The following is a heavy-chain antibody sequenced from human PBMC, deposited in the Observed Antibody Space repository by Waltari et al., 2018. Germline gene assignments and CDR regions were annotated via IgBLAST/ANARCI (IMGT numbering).Heavy chain of an antibody. D-gene: IGHD2-2*01. CDR2: SSSSGGHK. J-gene: IGHJ4*02. V-gene: IGHV3-21*01. CDR1: EFTFSSFS. CDR3: ATSEYQLVLVDEY. Sequence: EVQLVESGGGLVKPGGSLRLSCVASEFTFSSFSMNGVRQAPGKGVEGVASSSSSGGHKFYAASIEGRFTISRDNAKNSLYLQMNSLRAEDTAVYYCATSEYQLVLVDEYWGQGTLVTVSS.